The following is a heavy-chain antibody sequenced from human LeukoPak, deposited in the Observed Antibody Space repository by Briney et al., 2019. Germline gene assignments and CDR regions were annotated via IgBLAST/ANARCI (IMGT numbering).Heavy chain of an antibody. J-gene: IGHJ6*02. CDR1: GYTFTSYG. Sequence: GASVKVSCKASGYTFTSYGICWVRQAPGQGLEWMGWISAYNGNTNYAQKLQGRVTMTTDTSTSTAYMELRSLRSDDTAVYYCARTIDSSGYSAYYYYGMDVWGQGTTVTVSS. CDR3: ARTIDSSGYSAYYYYGMDV. D-gene: IGHD3-22*01. CDR2: ISAYNGNT. V-gene: IGHV1-18*01.